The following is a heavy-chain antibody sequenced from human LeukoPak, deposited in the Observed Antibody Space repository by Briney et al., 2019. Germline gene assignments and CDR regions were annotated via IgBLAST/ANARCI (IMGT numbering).Heavy chain of an antibody. D-gene: IGHD3-22*01. Sequence: SETLSLTCAVSGYSISSGYYWGWIRQPPGKGLEWIGSIHHSGSTYYNPSLKSRVTISVDTSKNQFSLKLSSVTAADTAVYYCARGNYDSSGYYYHWFDPWGQGTLVTVSS. V-gene: IGHV4-38-2*01. CDR2: IHHSGST. CDR3: ARGNYDSSGYYYHWFDP. CDR1: GYSISSGYY. J-gene: IGHJ5*02.